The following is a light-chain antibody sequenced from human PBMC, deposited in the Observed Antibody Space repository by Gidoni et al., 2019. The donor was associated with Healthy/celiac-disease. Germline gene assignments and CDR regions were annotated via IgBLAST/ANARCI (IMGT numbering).Light chain of an antibody. J-gene: IGLJ3*02. V-gene: IGLV2-14*01. CDR1: SRDVGGYNF. Sequence: QSDLTQPAYVYGSPGQSITISCTVTSRDVGGYNFVSWSQQHPGKAPKLMIYEVSNRPSGVSNRFSGSKSGNTASLTISGLQAEDEADYYCSSYTSSTPLFGGGTKLTVL. CDR3: SSYTSSTPL. CDR2: EVS.